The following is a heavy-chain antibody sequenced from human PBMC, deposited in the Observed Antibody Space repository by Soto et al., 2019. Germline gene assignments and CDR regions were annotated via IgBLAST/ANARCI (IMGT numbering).Heavy chain of an antibody. CDR3: AREGAWITGTQPRPRSRDFDY. V-gene: IGHV1-69*13. D-gene: IGHD1-7*01. J-gene: IGHJ4*02. Sequence: ASVKVSCKASGGTFSSYAIRWVRQAPGQGLEWMGGIIPIFGTANYAQKSQGRVTITADESTSTAYMELSSLRSEDTAVYYCAREGAWITGTQPRPRSRDFDYWGQGTLVTVSS. CDR2: IIPIFGTA. CDR1: GGTFSSYA.